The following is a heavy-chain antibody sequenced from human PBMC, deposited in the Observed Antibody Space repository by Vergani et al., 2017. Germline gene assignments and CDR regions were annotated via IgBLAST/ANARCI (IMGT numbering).Heavy chain of an antibody. V-gene: IGHV3-30*02. D-gene: IGHD6-6*01. J-gene: IGHJ4*02. CDR3: ARQKGYSSSSFDY. CDR2: IQFDGSNQ. Sequence: QVQLVESGGGVVQRGGSLRLSCATSGFTLSNYDMQWIRQGPGKGLEFVAFIQFDGSNQYYADSVKGRFTLSRDFSKNTLYLQMNSLRAEDTAVYYCARQKGYSSSSFDYWGQGTLVTVSS. CDR1: GFTLSNYD.